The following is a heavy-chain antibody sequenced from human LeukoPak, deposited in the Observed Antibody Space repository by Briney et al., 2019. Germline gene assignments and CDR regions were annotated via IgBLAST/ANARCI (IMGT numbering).Heavy chain of an antibody. CDR1: GFTVNSDY. Sequence: PGGSLRLSCAASGFTVNSDYMIWVRQTPGKGLECLSYITSSSDSIHYADSVRGRFTVSRDNAKNSLYLQMNSLRDEDTAVYYCARDPGYSRPSSYGYFDHWGQGTLATVSS. J-gene: IGHJ4*02. CDR2: ITSSSDSI. V-gene: IGHV3-48*02. D-gene: IGHD1-26*01. CDR3: ARDPGYSRPSSYGYFDH.